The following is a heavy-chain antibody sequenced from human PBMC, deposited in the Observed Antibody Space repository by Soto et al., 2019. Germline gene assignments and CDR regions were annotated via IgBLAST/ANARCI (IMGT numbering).Heavy chain of an antibody. CDR2: ISWNSGSI. CDR1: GFTFDDYA. Sequence: EVQLVESGGGLVQPGRSLRLSCAASGFTFDDYAMHWVRQAPGKGLEWVSGISWNSGSIGYADSVKGRFTISGDNAKNSLYLQLSSLRAEDTALYYCAKDITIFGVVIIGDAFDIWGQWTMVTVSS. J-gene: IGHJ3*02. V-gene: IGHV3-9*01. CDR3: AKDITIFGVVIIGDAFDI. D-gene: IGHD3-3*01.